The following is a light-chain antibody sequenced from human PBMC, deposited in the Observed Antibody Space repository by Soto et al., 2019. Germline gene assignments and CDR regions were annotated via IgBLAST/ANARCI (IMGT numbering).Light chain of an antibody. CDR3: QAWDSSTDVV. J-gene: IGLJ2*01. CDR2: QHS. Sequence: SYELTQPPSVSVSPGQTASITCSGDKLGDKYTCWYQQKPGQSPVLVIYQHSQRPSGIPERFSGSNSGNTATLTISGTQAMDEADYYCQAWDSSTDVVFGGGTKRPS. V-gene: IGLV3-1*01. CDR1: KLGDKY.